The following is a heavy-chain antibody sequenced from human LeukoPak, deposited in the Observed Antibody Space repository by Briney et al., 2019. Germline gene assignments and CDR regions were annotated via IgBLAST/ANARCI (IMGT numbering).Heavy chain of an antibody. V-gene: IGHV3-49*03. D-gene: IGHD3-10*01. CDR2: IRSAAYGGTT. Sequence: GGSLRLSCTASGFTFGDYVMSWFRQAPGKGLEWVGFIRSAAYGGTTEYAASVKGRFTILRDDSESFAYLQMNSLKTEDTAVYYCTREEIWFGELYPPDYWGQGTLVTVSS. CDR3: TREEIWFGELYPPDY. CDR1: GFTFGDYV. J-gene: IGHJ4*02.